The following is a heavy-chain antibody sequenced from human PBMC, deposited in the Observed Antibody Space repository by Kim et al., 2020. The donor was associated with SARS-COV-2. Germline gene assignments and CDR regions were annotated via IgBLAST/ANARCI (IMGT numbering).Heavy chain of an antibody. Sequence: GGSLRLSCAASGFTFSSFAIHWVRQAPGKGLEWVAVISYDGSNKYYADSVKGRFTISRDNSKNTLYLQMNSLRVEDTAVYYCARDSCGGTSCYRGIDCWGQGTLVTVSS. CDR3: ARDSCGGTSCYRGIDC. D-gene: IGHD2-15*01. J-gene: IGHJ4*02. CDR1: GFTFSSFA. CDR2: ISYDGSNK. V-gene: IGHV3-30*04.